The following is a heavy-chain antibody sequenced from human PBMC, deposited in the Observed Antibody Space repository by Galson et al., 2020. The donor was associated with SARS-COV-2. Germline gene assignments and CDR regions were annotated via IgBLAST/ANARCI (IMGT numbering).Heavy chain of an antibody. CDR1: GDSIRGYY. Sequence: SQTPSLTCSVSGDSIRGYYLTWLRPPPGKGLEWIGHVYDTGTPHYSPSLKSRHTISLDTSNNQVSRTLSSVTAADTAVYYFARRKYGYYDILTGWLRETEYYDALDVCGQGTTVTVSS. CDR2: VYDTGTP. J-gene: IGHJ6*02. CDR3: ARRKYGYYDILTGWLRETEYYDALDV. V-gene: IGHV4-59*08. D-gene: IGHD3-9*01.